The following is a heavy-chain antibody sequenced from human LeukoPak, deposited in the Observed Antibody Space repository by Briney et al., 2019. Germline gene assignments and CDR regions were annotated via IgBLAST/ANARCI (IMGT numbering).Heavy chain of an antibody. CDR3: ARTNAYDFWSGYYQTDAFDI. D-gene: IGHD3-3*01. Sequence: SETLSLTCTVSGGSISSGGYYWSWIRQPPGKGLEWIGYIYYSGSTNYNPSLKSRVTISVDTSKNQFSLKLSSVTAADTAVYYCARTNAYDFWSGYYQTDAFDIWGQGTMVTVSS. CDR2: IYYSGST. J-gene: IGHJ3*02. CDR1: GGSISSGGYY. V-gene: IGHV4-61*08.